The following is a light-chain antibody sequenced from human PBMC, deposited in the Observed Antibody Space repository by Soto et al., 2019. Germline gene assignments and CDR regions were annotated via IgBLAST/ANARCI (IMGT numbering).Light chain of an antibody. CDR1: QNINSY. J-gene: IGKJ2*01. Sequence: DVQLTQSPSSLSASVGDRVTITCRASQNINSYLNWYQQRPGTAPKFLIYAASSLQSGVPSRFSGSESGTDFTLIISGLQPEDSGFYFCQQTFNTPHTFGQGTKLDI. V-gene: IGKV1-39*01. CDR3: QQTFNTPHT. CDR2: AAS.